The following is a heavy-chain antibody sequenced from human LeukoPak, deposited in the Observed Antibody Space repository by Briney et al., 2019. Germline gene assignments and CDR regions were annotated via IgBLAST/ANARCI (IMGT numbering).Heavy chain of an antibody. D-gene: IGHD5-12*01. CDR2: ISYDGSNK. V-gene: IGHV3-30*18. CDR1: GFTFSSYG. CDR3: AKEAYSGYDPEIHFDY. J-gene: IGHJ4*02. Sequence: GRSLRLSCAASGFTFSSYGMHWVRQAPGKGLEWVAVISYDGSNKYYVDSVKGRFTISRDNSKNTLYLQMNSLRAEDTAVYYCAKEAYSGYDPEIHFDYWGQGTLVTVSS.